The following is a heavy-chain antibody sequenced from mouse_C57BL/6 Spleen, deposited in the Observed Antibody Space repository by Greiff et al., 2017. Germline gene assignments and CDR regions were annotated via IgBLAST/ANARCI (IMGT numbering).Heavy chain of an antibody. Sequence: QVQLQQPGTELVKPGASVKLSCKASGYTFTSYWMHWVKQRPGQGLEWIGNINPSNGGTNSNEKFKSKATLTVDKSASTAYMQLSSLTSEDSAVYYCARAGYDYDGYYYAMDYWGQGTSVTVSS. CDR3: ARAGYDYDGYYYAMDY. V-gene: IGHV1-53*01. J-gene: IGHJ4*01. CDR2: INPSNGGT. CDR1: GYTFTSYW. D-gene: IGHD2-4*01.